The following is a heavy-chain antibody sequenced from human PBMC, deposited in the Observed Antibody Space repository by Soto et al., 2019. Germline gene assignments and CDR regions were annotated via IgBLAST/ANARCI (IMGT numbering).Heavy chain of an antibody. CDR2: IDWDDDK. CDR1: GFSLSTSGMC. V-gene: IGHV2-70*01. J-gene: IGHJ6*02. CDR3: ARIIADIVVVPAAHPRLDGMDV. D-gene: IGHD2-2*01. Sequence: SGPTLLNPTQTLTLTCTFSGFSLSTSGMCVSWIRQPPGKALEWLALIDWDDDKYYSTSLKTRLTISKDTSKNQVVLTMTNMDPVDTATYYCARIIADIVVVPAAHPRLDGMDVWGQGTTVTVSS.